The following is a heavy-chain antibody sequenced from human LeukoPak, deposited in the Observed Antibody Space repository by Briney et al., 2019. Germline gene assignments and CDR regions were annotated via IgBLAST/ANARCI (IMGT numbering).Heavy chain of an antibody. Sequence: GRSLRLSCAASGFTFDDYAMHWVRQAPGKGLEWVSGISWNSGSIGYADFVKGRFTISRDNAKNSLYLQMNSLRAEDMALYYCAKTPGNELVPGDYFDYWGQGTLVTVSS. CDR1: GFTFDDYA. D-gene: IGHD6-13*01. CDR3: AKTPGNELVPGDYFDY. CDR2: ISWNSGSI. J-gene: IGHJ4*02. V-gene: IGHV3-9*03.